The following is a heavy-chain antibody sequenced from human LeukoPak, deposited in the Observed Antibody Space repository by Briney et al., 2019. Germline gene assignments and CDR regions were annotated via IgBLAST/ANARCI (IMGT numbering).Heavy chain of an antibody. CDR2: MYFNSGAT. D-gene: IGHD5-12*01. CDR1: GFTLTGYY. J-gene: IGHJ3*02. Sequence: ASVRVSCKTSGFTLTGYYVQWVRQAPGQGPEWGGWMYFNSGATRFAPKFQGRVTMTRDTSISTAYMEFSSLRSDDTAMYYCAREGSSGQDWYAFDIWGQGTMLTVSS. CDR3: AREGSSGQDWYAFDI. V-gene: IGHV1-2*02.